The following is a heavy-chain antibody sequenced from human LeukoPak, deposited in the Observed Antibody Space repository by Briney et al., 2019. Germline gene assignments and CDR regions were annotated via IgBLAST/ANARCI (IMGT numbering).Heavy chain of an antibody. CDR3: ARAWPPYSFDY. Sequence: SETLSLTCTVSSGSISSRSYYWGWIRQPPGKGLEWIGSVYYTGSTYYSPSLRSRLTILVDSSKNHFSLNLTSVTAADTAVYYCARAWPPYSFDYWGQGTLVTVSS. CDR1: SGSISSRSYY. D-gene: IGHD5-12*01. V-gene: IGHV4-39*02. CDR2: VYYTGST. J-gene: IGHJ4*02.